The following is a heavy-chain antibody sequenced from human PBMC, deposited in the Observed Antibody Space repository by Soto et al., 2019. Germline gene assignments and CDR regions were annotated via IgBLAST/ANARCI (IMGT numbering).Heavy chain of an antibody. V-gene: IGHV3-30*18. Sequence: GGSLRLSCAASGFTFSSYGMHWVRQAPGKGLEWVAVISYDGSNKYYADSVKGRFTISRDNSKNTLYLQMNSLRAEDTAVYYCAKGTHIYSSGWYYFDYWGQGTLVTVSS. D-gene: IGHD6-19*01. CDR3: AKGTHIYSSGWYYFDY. CDR1: GFTFSSYG. CDR2: ISYDGSNK. J-gene: IGHJ4*02.